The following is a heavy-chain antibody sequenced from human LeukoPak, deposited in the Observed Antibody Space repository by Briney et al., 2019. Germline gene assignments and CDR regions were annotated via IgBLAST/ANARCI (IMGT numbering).Heavy chain of an antibody. J-gene: IGHJ6*04. CDR1: GGSFSGYY. CDR2: INHSGST. D-gene: IGHD2-15*01. V-gene: IGHV4-34*01. CDR3: ARLALGCSGGSCYRRSLNYYYDGMDV. Sequence: SETLSLTCAVYGGSFSGYYWSWIRQPPGKGLEWIGEINHSGSTNYNPSLKSRVTISVDTSKNQFSLKLSSVTAADTAVYYCARLALGCSGGSCYRRSLNYYYDGMDVWGKGTTVTVSS.